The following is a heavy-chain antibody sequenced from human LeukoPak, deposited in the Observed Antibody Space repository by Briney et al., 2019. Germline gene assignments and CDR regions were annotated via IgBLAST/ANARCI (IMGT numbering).Heavy chain of an antibody. V-gene: IGHV3-74*01. CDR2: INSDGSST. CDR1: GFTFSSYW. J-gene: IGHJ4*02. D-gene: IGHD3-9*01. CDR3: ARTGTTGYYVY. Sequence: GGSLRLSCAASGFTFSSYWMHWVRQAPGKGLVWVSRINSDGSSTSYADSVKGRFTVSRDNAKNTLYLQMHSLRAEDTAVYYCARTGTTGYYVYWGQGTLVTVSS.